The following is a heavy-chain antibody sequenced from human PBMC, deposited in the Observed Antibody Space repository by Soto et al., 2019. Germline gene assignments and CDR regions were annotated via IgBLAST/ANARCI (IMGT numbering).Heavy chain of an antibody. V-gene: IGHV1-2*04. CDR3: ARTRSSRTYGMDV. Sequence: ASVKVSCKASGYTFTGYYMHWVRQAPGQGLEWMGWINPNSGGTNYAQKFQGWVTMTRDTSISTAYMELSGLRSDDTAVYYCARTRSSRTYGMDVWGQGTTVTVSS. J-gene: IGHJ6*02. CDR1: GYTFTGYY. CDR2: INPNSGGT. D-gene: IGHD6-13*01.